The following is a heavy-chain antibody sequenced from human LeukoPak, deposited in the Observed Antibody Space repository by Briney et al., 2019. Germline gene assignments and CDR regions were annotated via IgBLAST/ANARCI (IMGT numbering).Heavy chain of an antibody. CDR3: ANGHGY. J-gene: IGHJ4*02. V-gene: IGHV3-9*01. Sequence: GGSLRLSCAASGFTFDDYAMHWVRQAPGRGLEWVSGISWNSGSIGYADTVKGRFTISRDNAKNSLYLQMNSLRAEDTALYYCANGHGYWGQGTLVTVSS. CDR2: ISWNSGSI. D-gene: IGHD4-17*01. CDR1: GFTFDDYA.